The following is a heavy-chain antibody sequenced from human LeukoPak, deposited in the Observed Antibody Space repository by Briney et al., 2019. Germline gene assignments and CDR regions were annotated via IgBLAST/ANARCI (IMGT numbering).Heavy chain of an antibody. CDR3: ARDITFGGVID. CDR1: GFTFSSSA. D-gene: IGHD3-16*02. V-gene: IGHV3-23*01. J-gene: IGHJ4*02. CDR2: ISNNGGYT. Sequence: PGGSLRLSCAASGFTFSSSAMSWVRQAPGKGLEWVSAISNNGGYTYYADSVQGRFTISRDNSKNTLYLQMNSLRAEDTAVYYCARDITFGGVIDWGQGTLVTVSS.